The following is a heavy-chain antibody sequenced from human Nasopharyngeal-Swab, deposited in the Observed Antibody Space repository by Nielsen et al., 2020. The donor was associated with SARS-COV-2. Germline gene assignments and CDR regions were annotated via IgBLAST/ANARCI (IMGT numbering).Heavy chain of an antibody. CDR2: IYPSDSET. CDR3: ALSSSSSGAYFA. J-gene: IGHJ5*02. Sequence: GESLKISCKGSGYTFTSNWIGWVRHMPGKGLKWMGFIYPSDSETTYSPSFQGQVIISVDKSIATAYLQWNSLKASDSGIYYCALSSSSSGAYFAWGQGTLVTVSS. CDR1: GYTFTSNW. V-gene: IGHV5-51*01. D-gene: IGHD2/OR15-2a*01.